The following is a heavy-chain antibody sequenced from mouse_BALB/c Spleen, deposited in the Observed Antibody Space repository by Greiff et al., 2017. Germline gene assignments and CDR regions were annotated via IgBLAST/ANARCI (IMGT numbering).Heavy chain of an antibody. J-gene: IGHJ4*01. CDR3: ARTTATYAMDY. CDR1: GFTFSSFG. Sequence: EVKLVESGGGLVQPGGSRKLSCAASGFTFSSFGMHWVRQAPEKGLEWVAYISSGSSTIYYADTVTGRFTISRDNPTNTLFLQMTSLMSDDTAMYYCARTTATYAMDYWGQGTSVTVSS. V-gene: IGHV5-17*02. CDR2: ISSGSSTI. D-gene: IGHD1-2*01.